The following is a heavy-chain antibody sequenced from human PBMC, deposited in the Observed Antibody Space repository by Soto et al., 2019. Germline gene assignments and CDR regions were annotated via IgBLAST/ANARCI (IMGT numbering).Heavy chain of an antibody. CDR2: IRSKAYGGTT. Sequence: GGSLRLSCTASGFTFGDYAMSWFRQAPGKGLEWVGFIRSKAYGGTTEYAASVKGRFTISRDDSKSIAYLQMNSLKTEDTAVYYCTRAPVRDYSSGWYLDPWGQGTLVTVSS. CDR1: GFTFGDYA. D-gene: IGHD6-19*01. CDR3: TRAPVRDYSSGWYLDP. V-gene: IGHV3-49*03. J-gene: IGHJ5*02.